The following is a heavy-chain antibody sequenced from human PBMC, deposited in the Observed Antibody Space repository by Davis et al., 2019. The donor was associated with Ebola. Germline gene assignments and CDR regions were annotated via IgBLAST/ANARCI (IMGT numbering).Heavy chain of an antibody. CDR3: ARDARTDSRSWYPFDY. Sequence: PGGSLRLSCAASGFTFSSYSMNWVRQAPGKGLEWVSYISSSSSTIYYADSVKGRFTVSRDNAKNSLYLQMNSLGDEDMAVYYCARDARTDSRSWYPFDYWGQGTLVTVSS. V-gene: IGHV3-48*02. J-gene: IGHJ4*02. CDR2: ISSSSSTI. CDR1: GFTFSSYS. D-gene: IGHD6-13*01.